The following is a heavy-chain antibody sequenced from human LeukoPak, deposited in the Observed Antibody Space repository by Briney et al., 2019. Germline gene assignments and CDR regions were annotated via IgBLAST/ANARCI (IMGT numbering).Heavy chain of an antibody. CDR3: ARGRWLVHWLDP. V-gene: IGHV4-34*01. CDR1: GGSFSGYY. J-gene: IGHJ5*02. Sequence: SETLSLTCAVYGGSFSGYYWSWIRQPPGKGLEWIGEINHSGSTNYNPSLKSRVTISVDTSKNQFSLKLGSVTAADTAVYYCARGRWLVHWLDPWGQGTLVTVSS. D-gene: IGHD6-19*01. CDR2: INHSGST.